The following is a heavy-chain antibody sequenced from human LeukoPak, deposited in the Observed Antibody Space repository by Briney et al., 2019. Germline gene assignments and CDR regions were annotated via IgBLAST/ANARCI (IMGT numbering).Heavy chain of an antibody. CDR2: TYFRSKWLY. V-gene: IGHV6-1*01. CDR3: ARSVRSHYSHYYGMDV. CDR1: GDGLSSNNVA. D-gene: IGHD2-8*01. Sequence: PSQTLSLTCAISGDGLSSNNVAWNWIRHSPSRGLEWLGRTYFRSKWLYDYASSVKSRIIVNADTSTNQYSLQLKSMTPEDTAVYYCARSVRSHYSHYYGMDVWGRGTTVIVSA. J-gene: IGHJ6*04.